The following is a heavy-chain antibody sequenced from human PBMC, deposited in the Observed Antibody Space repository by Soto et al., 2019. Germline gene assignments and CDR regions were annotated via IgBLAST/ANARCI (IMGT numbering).Heavy chain of an antibody. D-gene: IGHD3-22*01. CDR2: ISSSSSYI. CDR3: ARDPPLSMIVVVGVDDF. Sequence: GGSLRLSCAASGFTFSSYSMNWVRQAPGKGLEWVSSISSSSSYIYCADSVKGRFTISRDNAKNSLYLQMNSLRAEDTAVYYCARDPPLSMIVVVGVDDFSGQGTLVTVSS. V-gene: IGHV3-21*01. CDR1: GFTFSSYS. J-gene: IGHJ4*02.